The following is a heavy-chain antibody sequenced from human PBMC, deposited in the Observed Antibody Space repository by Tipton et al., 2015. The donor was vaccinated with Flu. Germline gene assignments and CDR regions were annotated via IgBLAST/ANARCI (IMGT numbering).Heavy chain of an antibody. D-gene: IGHD6-13*01. CDR3: ASQYSSSWYAAFAI. J-gene: IGHJ3*02. Sequence: TLSLTCAVYGGSFSGYYWSWIRQPPGKGLEWIGEINHSGSTNYNPSLKSRVTISVDTSKNQFSLKLSSVTAADTAVYYCASQYSSSWYAAFAIWGQGTMVTVSS. CDR1: GGSFSGYY. V-gene: IGHV4-34*01. CDR2: INHSGST.